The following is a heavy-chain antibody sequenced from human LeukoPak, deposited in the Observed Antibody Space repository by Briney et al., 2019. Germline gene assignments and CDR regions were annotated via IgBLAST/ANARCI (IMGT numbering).Heavy chain of an antibody. J-gene: IGHJ4*02. CDR1: GGSFSGYY. CDR3: ASRYDTEDY. V-gene: IGHV4-34*01. D-gene: IGHD3-22*01. CDR2: INHSGST. Sequence: SETLSLTCAVYGGSFSGYYWSWIRQPPGKGLEWIGEINHSGSTNYNPSLKSRVTISVDTSKNQFSLKLSSVTAADTAVYYCASRYDTEDYWGQGSLVTVSS.